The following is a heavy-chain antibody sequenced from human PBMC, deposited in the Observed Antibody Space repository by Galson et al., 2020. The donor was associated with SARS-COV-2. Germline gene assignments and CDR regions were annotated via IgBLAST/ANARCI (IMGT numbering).Heavy chain of an antibody. D-gene: IGHD3-10*01. CDR1: GYTFTNYG. Sequence: ASVKVSCKASGYTFTNYGISWVRQAPGQGLEWMGWISAYNGNTNYAQKFQGRVTMTTDTSTSTAYMELRSLRSDDTAVYYCARAPGYFGLGSGNWFDPWGQGTLVTVSS. CDR2: ISAYNGNT. J-gene: IGHJ5*02. V-gene: IGHV1-18*01. CDR3: ARAPGYFGLGSGNWFDP.